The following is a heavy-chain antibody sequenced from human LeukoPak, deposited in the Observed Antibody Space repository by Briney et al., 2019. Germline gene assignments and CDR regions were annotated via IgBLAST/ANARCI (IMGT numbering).Heavy chain of an antibody. CDR3: AKDSVAFLFDY. Sequence: GGSLRLSCAASGFTFSSYGMHSVRQAPGKGLEWVAVISYDGSNKYYADSVKGRFTISRDNSKNTLYLRMNSLRAEDTAVYYCAKDSVAFLFDYWGQGTLVTVSS. J-gene: IGHJ4*02. CDR1: GFTFSSYG. V-gene: IGHV3-30*18. D-gene: IGHD2/OR15-2a*01. CDR2: ISYDGSNK.